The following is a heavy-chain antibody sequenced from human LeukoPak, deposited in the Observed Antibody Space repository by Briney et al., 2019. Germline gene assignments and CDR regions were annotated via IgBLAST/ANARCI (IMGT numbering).Heavy chain of an antibody. CDR3: ARQFSREYSQH. D-gene: IGHD5-24*01. J-gene: IGHJ1*01. Sequence: GGSLRLSCAASGFTFSDYYMSWIRQAPGKGLEWVSYISSSGSNIYYGDSVKGRFTISRDNAKNSLYLQMNSLRAEDTAVYYCARQFSREYSQHWGQGTLVTVSS. CDR2: ISSSGSNI. V-gene: IGHV3-11*01. CDR1: GFTFSDYY.